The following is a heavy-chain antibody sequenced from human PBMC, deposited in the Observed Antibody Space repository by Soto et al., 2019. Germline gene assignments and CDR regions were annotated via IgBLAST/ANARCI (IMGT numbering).Heavy chain of an antibody. CDR2: IYYSGST. J-gene: IGHJ5*02. Sequence: SETLSLTCTVSGGSISSGGYYWSWIRQHPGKGLEWIGYIYYSGSTYYNPSLKSRVTISVDTSKNQFSLKLSSVTAADTAVYYCTSLITENWNFRRSGCWFDPWGQGTLVTVSS. CDR3: TSLITENWNFRRSGCWFDP. CDR1: GGSISSGGYY. V-gene: IGHV4-31*03. D-gene: IGHD1-7*01.